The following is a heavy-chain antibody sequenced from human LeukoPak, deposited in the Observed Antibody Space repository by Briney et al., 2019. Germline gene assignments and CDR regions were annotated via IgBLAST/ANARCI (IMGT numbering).Heavy chain of an antibody. Sequence: SETLSLTCTVSGGSISSYYWSWIRQPPGKGLEWIGYIQLSGNTNYNPALKSRVSISLDTSKSQFSLHLRSVTAADTAVYYCARLIRNWNDHFDPWGQGTLVTVFS. D-gene: IGHD1-1*01. J-gene: IGHJ5*02. CDR2: IQLSGNT. V-gene: IGHV4-4*09. CDR3: ARLIRNWNDHFDP. CDR1: GGSISSYY.